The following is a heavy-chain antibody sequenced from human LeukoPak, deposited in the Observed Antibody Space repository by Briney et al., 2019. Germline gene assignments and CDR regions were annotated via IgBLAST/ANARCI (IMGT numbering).Heavy chain of an antibody. CDR1: GFTFSNAW. J-gene: IGHJ6*02. CDR2: IKSKTDGGTT. CDR3: PPAPKWEYTMDV. Sequence: GGSLRLSCAASGFTFSNAWMSWVRQAPGKGLEWVGRIKSKTDGGTTEYAAPVKDRFSISRDDSKNTLYLQMNSLKTEDTALYYCPPAPKWEYTMDVWGQGTTVTVSS. D-gene: IGHD1-26*01. V-gene: IGHV3-15*01.